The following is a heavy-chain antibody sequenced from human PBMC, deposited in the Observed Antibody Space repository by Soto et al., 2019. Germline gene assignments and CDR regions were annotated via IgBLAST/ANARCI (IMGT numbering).Heavy chain of an antibody. CDR3: VSRQNSAFDH. CDR2: IKQDGSEK. CDR1: GFTFSIYW. J-gene: IGHJ4*02. Sequence: EVQLVESGGGLVQPGGSLRLSCAASGFTFSIYWMNWVRQAPGKGLEWVANIKQDGSEKYYVDSVKGRFTISRDHAKNSQYLQIFSLGAEDTDVYYCVSRQNSAFDHWGQGTLVTV. V-gene: IGHV3-7*05. D-gene: IGHD5-18*01.